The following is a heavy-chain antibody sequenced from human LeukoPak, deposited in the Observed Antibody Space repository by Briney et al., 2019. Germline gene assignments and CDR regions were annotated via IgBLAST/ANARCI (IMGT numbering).Heavy chain of an antibody. CDR3: ATGLSSGWYSLDY. V-gene: IGHV3-23*01. CDR2: ISTSGSTT. Sequence: GGSLRLSCAASGFTFSSFAMSWVRQAPGKGLEWVSTISTSGSTTYYADSVKGRFTISRDNSKNTLYLQTNSLRAEDTAVYYCATGLSSGWYSLDYWGQGTLVTVSS. J-gene: IGHJ4*02. D-gene: IGHD6-19*01. CDR1: GFTFSSFA.